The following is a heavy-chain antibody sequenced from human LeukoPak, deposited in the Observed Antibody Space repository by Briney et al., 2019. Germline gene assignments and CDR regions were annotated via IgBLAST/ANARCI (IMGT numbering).Heavy chain of an antibody. Sequence: SVKVSCKASGYTFTSFGISWVRQAPGQGLEWMGRIIPILGIANYAQKFQGRVTITADKSTSTAYMELSSLRSEDTAVYYCARGGGYYYDSSGYFDSEQYFDYWGQGTLVTVSS. J-gene: IGHJ4*02. CDR2: IIPILGIA. D-gene: IGHD3-22*01. CDR1: GYTFTSFG. CDR3: ARGGGYYYDSSGYFDSEQYFDY. V-gene: IGHV1-69*04.